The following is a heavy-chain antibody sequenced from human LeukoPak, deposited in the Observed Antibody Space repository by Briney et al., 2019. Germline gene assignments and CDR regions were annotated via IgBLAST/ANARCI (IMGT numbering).Heavy chain of an antibody. CDR1: GFTFSSYA. D-gene: IGHD3-3*02. CDR3: AKVQDIFGVVNNWFDP. Sequence: GGSLRLSCAASGFTFSSYAVSWVRQAPGKGLEWVSSISGSGGSTYSADSVKGRFTISRDNSKNTLYLQMNSLRAEDTAVYYCAKVQDIFGVVNNWFDPWGQGTLVTVSS. V-gene: IGHV3-23*01. CDR2: ISGSGGST. J-gene: IGHJ5*02.